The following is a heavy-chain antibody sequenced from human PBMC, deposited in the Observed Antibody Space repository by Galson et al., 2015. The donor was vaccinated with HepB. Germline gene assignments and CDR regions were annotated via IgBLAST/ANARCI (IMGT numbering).Heavy chain of an antibody. CDR3: AREYSGWAICMDV. D-gene: IGHD5-12*01. V-gene: IGHV3-21*01. Sequence: SLRLSCAASGLTLSGYSMNWVRQAPGKGLEWISSINRDGKYIYYGDTVKGRFTITRDNAKNSLYLQMNSLRAEDTAVYYCAREYSGWAICMDVWVQGTTFTVSS. CDR1: GLTLSGYS. J-gene: IGHJ6*02. CDR2: INRDGKYI.